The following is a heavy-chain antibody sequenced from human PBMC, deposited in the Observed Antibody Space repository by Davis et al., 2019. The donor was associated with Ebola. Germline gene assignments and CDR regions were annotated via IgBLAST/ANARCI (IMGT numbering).Heavy chain of an antibody. CDR2: IYTGDSDT. CDR1: GYAFTNYW. V-gene: IGHV5-51*01. J-gene: IGHJ3*02. D-gene: IGHD1-1*01. Sequence: GGSLRLSCKGSGYAFTNYWIGWVRQMPGKGLDWMGNIYTGDSDTRYSPSFRGQVIISADKSMKTAFLQWGSLKASDSGMYYCASLRRTITGMDDGFEIWGEGTMVTVSS. CDR3: ASLRRTITGMDDGFEI.